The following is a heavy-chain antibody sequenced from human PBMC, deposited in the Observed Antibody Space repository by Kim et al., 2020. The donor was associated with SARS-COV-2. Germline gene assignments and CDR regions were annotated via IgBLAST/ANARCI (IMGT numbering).Heavy chain of an antibody. V-gene: IGHV3-23*01. Sequence: GGSLRLSCAASGFTFSISSMSWVRQAPGTGLEWLSAISPNSDSIFYADSVRGRFTISRDISRNTLYIHMNGLRAEDTAVYFCVKGGYNYAFKWGQGTLVTVSS. J-gene: IGHJ4*02. CDR1: GFTFSISS. CDR3: VKGGYNYAFK. CDR2: ISPNSDSI. D-gene: IGHD5-18*01.